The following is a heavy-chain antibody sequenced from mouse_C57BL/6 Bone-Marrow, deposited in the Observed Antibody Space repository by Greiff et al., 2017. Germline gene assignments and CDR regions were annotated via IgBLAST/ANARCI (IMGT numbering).Heavy chain of an antibody. CDR3: ARDGRDGYYAYYYAMDY. J-gene: IGHJ4*01. V-gene: IGHV5-4*01. D-gene: IGHD2-3*01. Sequence: EVHLVESGGGLVKPGGSLKLSCAASGFTFSSYAMSWVRQTPEKRLEWVATISDGGSYTYYPDNVKGRFTISRDNAKNNLYLQMSHLKSEDTAMYYCARDGRDGYYAYYYAMDYWGQGTSVTVSS. CDR1: GFTFSSYA. CDR2: ISDGGSYT.